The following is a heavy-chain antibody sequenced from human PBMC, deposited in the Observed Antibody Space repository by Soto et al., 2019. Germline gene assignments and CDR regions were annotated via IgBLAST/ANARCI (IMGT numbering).Heavy chain of an antibody. CDR1: GFTVSSNY. CDR2: IYSGGST. Sequence: GGSLRLSCAASGFTVSSNYMSWVRQAPGKGLEWVSVIYSGGSTYYADSVKGRFTISRDNSKNTLYLQMNSLRAEDTAVYYCAREPSGYSGYYYQDVWGKGTTVTVSS. D-gene: IGHD5-12*01. V-gene: IGHV3-66*01. CDR3: AREPSGYSGYYYQDV. J-gene: IGHJ6*03.